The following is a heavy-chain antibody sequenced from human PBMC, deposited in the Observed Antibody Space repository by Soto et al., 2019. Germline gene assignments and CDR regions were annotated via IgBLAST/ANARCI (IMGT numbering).Heavy chain of an antibody. D-gene: IGHD1-26*01. J-gene: IGHJ4*02. CDR1: GFTFSTSW. CDR3: TRAGSYRFDY. V-gene: IGHV3-74*01. CDR2: INSDGTTI. Sequence: EVQLVESGGDLIQPGGSLRISCAASGFTFSTSWMHRVRQTPGEGLAWVSRINSDGTTINYADSVKGRFTISRDNAKNTLYLQMNSLRADDTAVYYCTRAGSYRFDYWGQGTLVTVSS.